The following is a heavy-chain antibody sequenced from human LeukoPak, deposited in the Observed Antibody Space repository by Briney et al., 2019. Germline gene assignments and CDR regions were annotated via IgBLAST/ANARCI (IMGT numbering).Heavy chain of an antibody. CDR2: INTNTGNP. J-gene: IGHJ4*02. Sequence: ASVKVSCKASGYTFTSCSMNWVRQAPGQGLEWMGWINTNTGNPTYAQGFTGRFVFSLDTSVSTAYLQISSLKAEDTAVYYCARESEAASYTYGPRFDYWGQGSLVTVSS. CDR1: GYTFTSCS. D-gene: IGHD5-18*01. V-gene: IGHV7-4-1*02. CDR3: ARESEAASYTYGPRFDY.